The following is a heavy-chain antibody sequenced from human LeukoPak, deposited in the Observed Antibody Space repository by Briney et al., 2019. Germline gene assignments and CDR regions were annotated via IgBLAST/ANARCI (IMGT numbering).Heavy chain of an antibody. V-gene: IGHV3-15*07. J-gene: IGHJ4*02. D-gene: IGHD2-8*01. CDR3: TTDLYCTNGVCRDY. Sequence: GGSLRLSCAASGFTFSNAWMNRVRQAPGKGLEWVGRIKSKTDGGTTDYAAPVKGRFTISRDDSKNTLYLQMNSLKTEDTAVYYCTTDLYCTNGVCRDYWGQGTLVTVSS. CDR1: GFTFSNAW. CDR2: IKSKTDGGTT.